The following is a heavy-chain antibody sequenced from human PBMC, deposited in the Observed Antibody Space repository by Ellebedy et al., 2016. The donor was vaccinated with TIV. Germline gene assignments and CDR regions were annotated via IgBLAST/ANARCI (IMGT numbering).Heavy chain of an antibody. CDR2: IYYSGST. J-gene: IGHJ4*02. V-gene: IGHV4-59*01. CDR3: ARDFDLGTFDY. Sequence: GSLRLSXAVYGGSFSGYYWSWIRQPPGKGLEWIGYIYYSGSTNYNPSLKSRVTISVDTSKNQFSLKLSSVTAADTAVYYCARDFDLGTFDYWGQGTLVTVSS. D-gene: IGHD3-9*01. CDR1: GGSFSGYY.